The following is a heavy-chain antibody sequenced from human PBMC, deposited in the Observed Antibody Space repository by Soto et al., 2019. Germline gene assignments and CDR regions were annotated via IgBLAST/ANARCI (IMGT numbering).Heavy chain of an antibody. CDR2: IIPIFGTA. J-gene: IGHJ6*02. CDR3: ASDLEQRRGYSYGSSDYYGMDV. Sequence: QVQLVQSGAEVKKPGSSVKVSCKASGGTFSSYAISWVRQAPGQGLEWMGGIIPIFGTANYAQKFQGRVTITADESTSTAYMELSSLRSEDTAVYYCASDLEQRRGYSYGSSDYYGMDVWGQGTTVTVSS. D-gene: IGHD5-18*01. CDR1: GGTFSSYA. V-gene: IGHV1-69*01.